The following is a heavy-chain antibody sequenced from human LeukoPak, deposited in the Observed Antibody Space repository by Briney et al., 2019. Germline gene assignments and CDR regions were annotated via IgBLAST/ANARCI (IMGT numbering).Heavy chain of an antibody. V-gene: IGHV4-59*01. CDR1: GASISGFY. CDR2: IDYSGST. J-gene: IGHJ4*02. D-gene: IGHD2-8*01. Sequence: SETLSLTCTVSGASISGFYWTWIRQPPGKGLGWIGNIDYSGSTNYHPSLKSRVTMSVDTSKKLLSLKLSSVTAADTAVYYCARGYYNFDYWGQGTLVTVSS. CDR3: ARGYYNFDY.